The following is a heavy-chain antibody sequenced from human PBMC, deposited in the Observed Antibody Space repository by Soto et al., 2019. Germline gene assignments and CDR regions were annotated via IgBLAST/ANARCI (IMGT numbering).Heavy chain of an antibody. J-gene: IGHJ4*02. CDR3: AKDLPTQYCSGGSCYSRGPFDY. CDR2: ISGSGGST. D-gene: IGHD2-15*01. Sequence: GGSLRLSCAASGFTFSSYAMSWVRQAPGKGLEWVSAISGSGGSTYYADSVKGRFTISRDNSKNTLYLQMNSLRAEDTAVYYCAKDLPTQYCSGGSCYSRGPFDYWGQGTLVTVSS. V-gene: IGHV3-23*01. CDR1: GFTFSSYA.